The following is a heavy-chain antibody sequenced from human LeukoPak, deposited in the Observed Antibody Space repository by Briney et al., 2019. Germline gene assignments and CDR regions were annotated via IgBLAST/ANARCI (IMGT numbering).Heavy chain of an antibody. CDR3: AKFMYSSSWFFDC. D-gene: IGHD6-13*01. CDR1: GFTFSSYG. Sequence: PGGSLRLSCAASGFTFSSYGMHWVRQAPGKGLEWVAVIWYDGSNKYYADSVKGRFTISRDNSKNTLYLQMNSLRAEDTAVYYCAKFMYSSSWFFDCWGQGSLVIVSS. V-gene: IGHV3-33*06. CDR2: IWYDGSNK. J-gene: IGHJ4*02.